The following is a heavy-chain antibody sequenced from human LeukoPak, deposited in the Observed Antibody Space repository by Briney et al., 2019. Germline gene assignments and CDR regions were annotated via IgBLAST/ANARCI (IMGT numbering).Heavy chain of an antibody. D-gene: IGHD6-6*01. V-gene: IGHV3-33*01. CDR3: ARGRQQSIAARSGLDP. Sequence: PGGSLRLSWAASGFTFSSYGMHWVRQAPGKGLEWVAVIWYDGSNKYYADSVKGRFTISRDNSKNTLYLQMNSLRAEDTAVYYCARGRQQSIAARSGLDPWGQGTLVTVSS. CDR1: GFTFSSYG. J-gene: IGHJ5*02. CDR2: IWYDGSNK.